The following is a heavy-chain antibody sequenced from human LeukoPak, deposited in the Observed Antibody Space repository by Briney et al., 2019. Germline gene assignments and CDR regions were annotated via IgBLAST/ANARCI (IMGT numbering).Heavy chain of an antibody. D-gene: IGHD3-22*01. V-gene: IGHV5-51*01. J-gene: IGHJ4*02. Sequence: GESLKISCKGSRYSFTSYWIGWVRQMPGKGLEWMGVVNLGDSGTRYSPSFRGQVTISADKSLSTAYLQWSSLKASDTAMYYCASYDSSGYYFDYWGQGTLVTVSS. CDR3: ASYDSSGYYFDY. CDR1: RYSFTSYW. CDR2: VNLGDSGT.